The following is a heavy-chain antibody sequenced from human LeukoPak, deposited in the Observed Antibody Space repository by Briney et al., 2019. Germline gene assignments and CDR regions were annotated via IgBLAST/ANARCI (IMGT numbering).Heavy chain of an antibody. Sequence: SETLSLTCAVSGYSISSGYYWGWIRQPPGKGLEWIGRIYHSGSTYYNPSLKSRVTISVDTSKNQFSLKLSSVTAADTAVYYCARAPGYYDSSGYYVDYWGQGTLVTVSS. CDR3: ARAPGYYDSSGYYVDY. CDR1: GYSISSGYY. D-gene: IGHD3-22*01. V-gene: IGHV4-38-2*01. CDR2: IYHSGST. J-gene: IGHJ4*02.